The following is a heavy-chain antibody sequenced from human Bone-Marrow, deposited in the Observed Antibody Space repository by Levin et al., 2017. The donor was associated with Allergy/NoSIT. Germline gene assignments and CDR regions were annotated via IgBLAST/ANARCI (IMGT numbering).Heavy chain of an antibody. J-gene: IGHJ3*02. CDR2: IYSGGST. Sequence: GGSLRLSCAASGFTVSSNYMSWVRQAPGKGLEWVSVIYSGGSTYYADSVKGRFTISRDNSKNTLYLQMNSLRAEDTAVYYCASGRGWLQLRSGAFDIWGQGTMVTVSS. CDR1: GFTVSSNY. D-gene: IGHD5-24*01. CDR3: ASGRGWLQLRSGAFDI. V-gene: IGHV3-66*01.